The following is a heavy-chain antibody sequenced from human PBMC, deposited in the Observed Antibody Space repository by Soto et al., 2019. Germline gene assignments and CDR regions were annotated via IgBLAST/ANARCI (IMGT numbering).Heavy chain of an antibody. CDR3: AKRHGHSPYHDAFDI. Sequence: SETLSLTCTVSGCSVSSYYWRWIRQPPGKGLEWIGYIYDSGSTNYNPSLKRRVTISIDTSKNQFSLKLNSVTAADTAVYYCAKRHGHSPYHDAFDIWGRGTVVTVSS. J-gene: IGHJ3*02. V-gene: IGHV4-59*02. CDR1: GCSVSSYY. D-gene: IGHD3-3*02. CDR2: IYDSGST.